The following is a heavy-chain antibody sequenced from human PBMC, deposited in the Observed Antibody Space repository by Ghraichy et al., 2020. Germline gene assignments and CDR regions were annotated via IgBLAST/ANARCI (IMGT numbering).Heavy chain of an antibody. CDR1: GGSISSGDYY. Sequence: SETPSLTCTVSGGSISSGDYYWSWIRQPPGKGLEWIGYIYYSGSTYYNPSLKSRVTISVDTSKNQFSLKLSSVTAADTAVYYCARDSYDILTGYYYFDYWGQGTLVTVSS. CDR3: ARDSYDILTGYYYFDY. V-gene: IGHV4-30-4*01. J-gene: IGHJ4*02. D-gene: IGHD3-9*01. CDR2: IYYSGST.